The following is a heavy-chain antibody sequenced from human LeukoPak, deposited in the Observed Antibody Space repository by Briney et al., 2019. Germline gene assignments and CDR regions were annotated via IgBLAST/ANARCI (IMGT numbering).Heavy chain of an antibody. CDR3: ARGGGSGWSYAFDI. J-gene: IGHJ3*02. CDR1: GGSISSSSYY. CDR2: IYYSGST. D-gene: IGHD6-19*01. Sequence: SETLSLTCTVSGGSISSSSYYWGWIRQPPGKGLEWIGSIYYSGSTYYNPSLKSRVTISVDTSKNQFSLKLSFVTAADTAVYYCARGGGSGWSYAFDIWGQGTMVTVSS. V-gene: IGHV4-39*07.